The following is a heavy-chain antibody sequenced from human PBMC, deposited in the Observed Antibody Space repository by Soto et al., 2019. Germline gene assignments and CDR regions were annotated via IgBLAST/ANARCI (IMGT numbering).Heavy chain of an antibody. J-gene: IGHJ4*02. Sequence: PGGSLRLSCAASGFTFSSYAMHWVRQAPGKGLEWVAVTSYDGSSRYYADSVKGRFTISRDNPKNTLYLQMNSLRPEDTAVYYCARLGRWLQSHVDYWGPGTLVTVSS. CDR3: ARLGRWLQSHVDY. D-gene: IGHD1-26*01. CDR2: TSYDGSSR. CDR1: GFTFSSYA. V-gene: IGHV3-30-3*01.